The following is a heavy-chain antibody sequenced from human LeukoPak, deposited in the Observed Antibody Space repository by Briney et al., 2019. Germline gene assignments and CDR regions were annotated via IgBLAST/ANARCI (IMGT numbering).Heavy chain of an antibody. J-gene: IGHJ4*02. V-gene: IGHV1-58*02. CDR1: GFTFTSSA. CDR3: AGDARETYFDY. Sequence: SVKVSCKASGFTFTSSAMQWVRQARGQRLEWIGWIVVGSGNTNYAQKFQERVTITRDMSTSTAYMELRSLRSDDTAVYYCAGDARETYFDYWGQGTLVTVSS. D-gene: IGHD1-26*01. CDR2: IVVGSGNT.